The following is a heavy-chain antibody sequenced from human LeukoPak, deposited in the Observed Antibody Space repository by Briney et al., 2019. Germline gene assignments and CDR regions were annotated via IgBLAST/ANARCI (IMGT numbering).Heavy chain of an antibody. Sequence: GGSLRLSCAASGFTFSNYWVHWVRQAPGKGLVWVSRINRDGSTTKYADSVEGRFTVSRDNAKNTLNLQMNSLRADDTAVYYCARDKKSGESSEIDYWGQGTLVTVSS. V-gene: IGHV3-74*03. CDR2: INRDGSTT. J-gene: IGHJ4*02. CDR3: ARDKKSGESSEIDY. D-gene: IGHD3-10*01. CDR1: GFTFSNYW.